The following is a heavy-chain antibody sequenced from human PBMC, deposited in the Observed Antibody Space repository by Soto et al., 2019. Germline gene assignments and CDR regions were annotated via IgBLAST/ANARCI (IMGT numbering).Heavy chain of an antibody. CDR1: GGSISSYY. V-gene: IGHV4-59*08. J-gene: IGHJ4*02. CDR3: ARAGFLTGNFDY. CDR2: IYYSGST. D-gene: IGHD3-9*01. Sequence: TSETLSLTCTVSGGSISSYYWSWIRQPPGKGLEWIGYIYYSGSTNYNPSLKSRVTISVDTSKNQFSLKLSSVTAADTAVYYCARAGFLTGNFDYWGQGTLVTVSS.